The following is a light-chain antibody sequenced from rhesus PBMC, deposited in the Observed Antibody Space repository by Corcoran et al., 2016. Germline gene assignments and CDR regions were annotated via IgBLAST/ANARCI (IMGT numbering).Light chain of an antibody. J-gene: IGKJ4*01. CDR2: KAS. V-gene: IGKV1-22*01. Sequence: DIQMTQSPSSLSASVGDTVTITCRASQGISSWLAWYQQKPGKAPKLLIYKASSLQSGVPSRFSGSVYGTEFTLTIRSLQSEDFATYYCKQYSSSPLTFGGGTKVELK. CDR3: KQYSSSPLT. CDR1: QGISSW.